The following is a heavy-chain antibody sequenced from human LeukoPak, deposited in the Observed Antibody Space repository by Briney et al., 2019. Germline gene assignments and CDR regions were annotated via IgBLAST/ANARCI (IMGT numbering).Heavy chain of an antibody. J-gene: IGHJ4*02. D-gene: IGHD1-7*01. Sequence: GGSLRLSCAASGFTFSDYAMHWVRQAPGKGLEWVAVISKDGSDKYYPGSVRGRFTISRDNSKNTIYLQMDSLRAEDTAIYYCARDYWWNYDCWGQGTLVTVSS. CDR2: ISKDGSDK. CDR3: ARDYWWNYDC. V-gene: IGHV3-30-3*01. CDR1: GFTFSDYA.